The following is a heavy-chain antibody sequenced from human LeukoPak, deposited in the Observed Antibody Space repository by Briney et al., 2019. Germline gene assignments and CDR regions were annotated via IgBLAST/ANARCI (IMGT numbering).Heavy chain of an antibody. Sequence: SETLSLTCTVSGGSISSGGYYWSWIRQHPGKGLEWIGYIYNSESTYYNPSLKSRVVISVDTSKSQFSLRLSSVTAADTAVYYCARDPPSFGSGTYYTIRGQGTLVTVSS. CDR1: GGSISSGGYY. V-gene: IGHV4-31*03. J-gene: IGHJ4*02. CDR3: ARDPPSFGSGTYYTI. CDR2: IYNSEST. D-gene: IGHD3-10*01.